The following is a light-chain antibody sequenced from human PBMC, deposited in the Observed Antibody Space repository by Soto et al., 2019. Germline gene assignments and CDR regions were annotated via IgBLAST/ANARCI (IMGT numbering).Light chain of an antibody. CDR1: PSVSRY. V-gene: IGKV3-11*01. Sequence: EIGLTQSPATLSLSPGERATLSCRASPSVSRYLAWYQQKPGQAPRLVMHDTSTRATGVPDTFSGSVSGTEFTLTISSLEPEDFALYYCQQCFSWPPTFGGGTHVEIQ. CDR2: DTS. CDR3: QQCFSWPPT. J-gene: IGKJ4*01.